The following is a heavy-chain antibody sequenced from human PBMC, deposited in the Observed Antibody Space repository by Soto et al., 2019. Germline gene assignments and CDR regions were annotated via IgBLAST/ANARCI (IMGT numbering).Heavy chain of an antibody. V-gene: IGHV4-59*01. CDR2: IYDSGST. CDR1: GDSINNYY. CDR3: ARGTKYYYQGMDV. J-gene: IGHJ6*02. Sequence: QVQLQESGPGLVKPSETLSLTCTVSGDSINNYYWTWIRQPPGKGLEWIGYIYDSGSTSYNPSLKSRRTNSVDTSKNQFSLKVKSVTAADTAVYYCARGTKYYYQGMDVWGQGTTVTVSS.